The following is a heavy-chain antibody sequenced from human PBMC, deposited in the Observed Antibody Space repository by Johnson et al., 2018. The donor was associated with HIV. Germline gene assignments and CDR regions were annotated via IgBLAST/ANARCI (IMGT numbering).Heavy chain of an antibody. CDR1: GFTFDDYA. J-gene: IGHJ3*02. Sequence: QLVESGGGLVQPGRSLRLSCAASGFTFDDYAMHWVRQAPGKGLEWVSGISWNSGSIGYADSVKGRFTISRDNAKNSLYLQMNSLRAEDTALYYCAREVNAFDIWGKGTVVTVSS. V-gene: IGHV3-9*01. D-gene: IGHD3-22*01. CDR2: ISWNSGSI. CDR3: AREVNAFDI.